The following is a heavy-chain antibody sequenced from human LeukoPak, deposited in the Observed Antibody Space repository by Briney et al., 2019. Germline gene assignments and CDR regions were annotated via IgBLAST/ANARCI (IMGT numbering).Heavy chain of an antibody. CDR3: ARGHGPSAGIFDF. CDR2: IYSGGST. CDR1: GFTVSSNY. V-gene: IGHV3-66*01. J-gene: IGHJ4*02. Sequence: GGSLRLSCAASGFTVSSNYMSWVRQAPGKGLEWVSVIYSGGSTYHADSVKGRFTISRDNSENTLYLQMNSLRAEDTAVYYCARGHGPSAGIFDFWGQGTLVTVSS. D-gene: IGHD6-13*01.